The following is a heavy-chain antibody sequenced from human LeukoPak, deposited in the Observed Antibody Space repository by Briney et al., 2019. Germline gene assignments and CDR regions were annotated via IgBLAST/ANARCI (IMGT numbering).Heavy chain of an antibody. CDR1: QFTFSSYK. J-gene: IGHJ4*02. Sequence: PGGSLRLSRAASQFTFSSYKMNWVRQAPGKRLERGSYISSSGSTIYYANSVKGRFTISRDNAKSSLYLQMNSLRVEDTAVYYCARGPHPYTSGWYHFDYWGQGTLVTVSS. D-gene: IGHD6-19*01. CDR3: ARGPHPYTSGWYHFDY. CDR2: ISSSGSTI. V-gene: IGHV3-48*03.